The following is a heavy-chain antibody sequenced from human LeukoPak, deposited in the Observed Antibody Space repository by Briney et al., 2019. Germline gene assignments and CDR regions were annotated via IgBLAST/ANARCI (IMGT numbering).Heavy chain of an antibody. CDR3: ARLRDYYDSSGYYPHQIFDY. J-gene: IGHJ4*02. Sequence: SQTLSLTCTVSGGSISSGGYYWRWIRQHPGKGLEWVGYIYYSGSTYYNPSLKSRVTISVDTSKNQFSLKLSSVTAADTAVYYCARLRDYYDSSGYYPHQIFDYWGQGTLVTVSS. CDR2: IYYSGST. D-gene: IGHD3-22*01. V-gene: IGHV4-31*03. CDR1: GGSISSGGYY.